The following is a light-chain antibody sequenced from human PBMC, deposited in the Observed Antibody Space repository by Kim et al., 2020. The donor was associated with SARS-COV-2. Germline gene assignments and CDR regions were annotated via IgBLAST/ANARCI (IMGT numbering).Light chain of an antibody. CDR3: HQSNSLPFT. Sequence: DIQMTQSPSSLSASVGDRVTITCRTSQRISSSLNWYQQKPGTAPKLLIYAASGLQSGVPSRFSGSGSGTEFTLTINSLEAEDAAAYYCHQSNSLPFTFGPGTKVDIK. CDR1: QRISSS. J-gene: IGKJ3*01. CDR2: AAS. V-gene: IGKV1-39*01.